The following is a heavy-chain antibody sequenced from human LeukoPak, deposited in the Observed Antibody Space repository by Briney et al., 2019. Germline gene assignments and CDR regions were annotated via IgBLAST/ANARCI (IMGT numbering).Heavy chain of an antibody. CDR1: GGSISSYY. D-gene: IGHD6-19*01. Sequence: PSETLSLTCTVSGGSISSYYWSWIRQPPGKGLEWIGYIYYSGSTNYNPSLKSRVTTSVDTSKNQFSLKLSSVTAADTAVYYCARRGYSNGGVYYYYYMDVWGKGTTVTVSS. J-gene: IGHJ6*03. V-gene: IGHV4-59*12. CDR2: IYYSGST. CDR3: ARRGYSNGGVYYYYYMDV.